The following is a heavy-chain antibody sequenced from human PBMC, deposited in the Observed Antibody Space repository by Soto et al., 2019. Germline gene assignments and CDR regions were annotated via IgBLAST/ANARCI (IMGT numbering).Heavy chain of an antibody. Sequence: PGGSLRLSCEVSGFYFNNYGISWVRQAPGKGLEWVSSVSKSDYTYYSDSVKGRFTISRDNAKNSVSLQMNSLRAEDTAVYYCAREDSIIIPAVSDFWGQGTLVTVSS. CDR3: AREDSIIIPAVSDF. D-gene: IGHD2-2*01. J-gene: IGHJ4*02. V-gene: IGHV3-21*01. CDR1: GFYFNNYG. CDR2: VSKSDYT.